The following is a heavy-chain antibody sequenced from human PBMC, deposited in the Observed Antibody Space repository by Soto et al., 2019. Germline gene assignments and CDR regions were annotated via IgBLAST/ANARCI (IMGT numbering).Heavy chain of an antibody. Sequence: QVQLQQWGAGLLKPSETLSLTCAVYGGSFSGYYWSWIRQTPGKGLEWIGEINHSGSTNSNPSLTSRVTVSVDTSKNQFSLKLISVTAADTAVYYCARGPYCSGGSCNSKWFDPWGQGTLVTVSS. J-gene: IGHJ5*02. CDR2: INHSGST. CDR1: GGSFSGYY. D-gene: IGHD2-15*01. CDR3: ARGPYCSGGSCNSKWFDP. V-gene: IGHV4-34*01.